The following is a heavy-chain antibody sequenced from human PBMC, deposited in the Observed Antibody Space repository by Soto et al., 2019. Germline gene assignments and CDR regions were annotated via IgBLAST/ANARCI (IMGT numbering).Heavy chain of an antibody. J-gene: IGHJ6*03. V-gene: IGHV3-30-3*01. CDR1: GFTFSSYA. D-gene: IGHD2-2*01. CDR2: ISYDGSNK. CDR3: ARSEPGYCSSTSCYDTPYYYYMDV. Sequence: GGSLRLSCAASGFTFSSYAMHWVRQAPGKGLEWVAVISYDGSNKYYADSVKGRFTISRDNSKNTLYLQMNSLRAEDTAVYYCARSEPGYCSSTSCYDTPYYYYMDVWGKGTTVTVSS.